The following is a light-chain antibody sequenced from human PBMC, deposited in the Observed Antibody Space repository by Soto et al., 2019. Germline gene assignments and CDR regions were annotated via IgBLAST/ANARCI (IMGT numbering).Light chain of an antibody. CDR1: SSDVGSYNL. V-gene: IGLV2-23*02. J-gene: IGLJ3*02. CDR2: EVS. CDR3: CSYAGSSWV. Sequence: QSVLTQPASVSGSPGQSITISCTGTSSDVGSYNLVSWYQQHPGKAPKLMIYEVSKWPSGVSNRFSGSKSGNTASLTISGLQAEDEADYYCCSYAGSSWVFGGGTKLTVL.